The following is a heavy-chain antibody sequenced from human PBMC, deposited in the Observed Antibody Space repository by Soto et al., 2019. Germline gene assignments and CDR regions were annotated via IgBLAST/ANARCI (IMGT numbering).Heavy chain of an antibody. CDR2: IYYSGST. Sequence: SETLSLTCTVSGGSISSYYWSWIRQPPGKGLEWIGYIYYSGSTNYNPSLKSRVTISVDTSKNQFSLKLSSVTAADTAVYYCARQTVLRFLEWSPIDPWGQGTLVTVSS. D-gene: IGHD3-3*01. J-gene: IGHJ5*02. V-gene: IGHV4-59*08. CDR1: GGSISSYY. CDR3: ARQTVLRFLEWSPIDP.